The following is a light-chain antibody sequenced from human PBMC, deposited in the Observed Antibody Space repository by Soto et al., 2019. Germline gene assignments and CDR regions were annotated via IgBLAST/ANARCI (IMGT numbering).Light chain of an antibody. V-gene: IGLV2-8*01. CDR2: EVV. J-gene: IGLJ1*01. CDR3: KSYAGSNTYV. Sequence: LTQPPSASGSPGQSVTISCTGTKNDIGVYDFVSWYQHHPGKAPRLIIYEVVQRPSGVPDRFSGSKSGNTASLTVSGLQAADEADYFCKSYAGSNTYVFGSGTKVTVL. CDR1: KNDIGVYDF.